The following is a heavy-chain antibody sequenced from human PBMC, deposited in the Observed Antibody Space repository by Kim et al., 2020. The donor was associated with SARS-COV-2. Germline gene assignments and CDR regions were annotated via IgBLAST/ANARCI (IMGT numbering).Heavy chain of an antibody. CDR3: ARHFRDYCSSTSCPLGWFDP. J-gene: IGHJ5*02. V-gene: IGHV5-10-1*01. CDR1: GYSFTSYW. D-gene: IGHD2-2*01. CDR2: IDPSDSYT. Sequence: GESLKISCKGSGYSFTSYWISWVRQMPGKGLEWMGRIDPSDSYTNYSPSFQGHVTISADKSISTAYLQWSSLKASDTAMYYCARHFRDYCSSTSCPLGWFDPWGQGTLVTVSS.